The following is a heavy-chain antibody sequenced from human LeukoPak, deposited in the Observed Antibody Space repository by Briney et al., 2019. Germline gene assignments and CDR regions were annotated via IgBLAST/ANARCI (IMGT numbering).Heavy chain of an antibody. CDR1: GGSISSYY. V-gene: IGHV4-4*07. D-gene: IGHD2-8*02. J-gene: IGHJ4*02. CDR2: IYTSGST. Sequence: SETLSLTCTVSGGSISSYYWGWIRQPAGKGLGWIGRIYTSGSTNYNPSLKSRVTISVDKSKNQFSLKLSSVTAADTAVYYCARDAGGGTGHFDYWGQGTLVTVSS. CDR3: ARDAGGGTGHFDY.